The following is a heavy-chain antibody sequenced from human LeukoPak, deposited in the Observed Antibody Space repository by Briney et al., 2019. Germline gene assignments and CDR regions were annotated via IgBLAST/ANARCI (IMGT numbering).Heavy chain of an antibody. CDR1: GFIFSHYG. Sequence: PGGSLRLSCATSGFIFSHYGMHWVRQAPDKGLEWVAVIWSDGTTQFYADSAKGRFTISRDSSNTVYLQMNSLRVEDTAVYFCARDAQRGFDYSNSLQYWGQGALVTVSS. CDR2: IWSDGTTQ. V-gene: IGHV3-33*01. CDR3: ARDAQRGFDYSNSLQY. D-gene: IGHD4-11*01. J-gene: IGHJ4*02.